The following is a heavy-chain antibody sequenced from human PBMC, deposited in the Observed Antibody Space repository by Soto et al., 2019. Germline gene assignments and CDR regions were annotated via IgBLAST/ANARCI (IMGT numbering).Heavy chain of an antibody. D-gene: IGHD3-10*01. J-gene: IGHJ4*02. CDR2: IRSKANSYAT. CDR3: TTNVLLWFGELNY. Sequence: GGSLRLSCAASGFTFSGSAMHWVRQASGKGLEWVGRIRSKANSYATAYAASVKGRFTISRDDSKNTAYLQMNSLKTEDTAVYYCTTNVLLWFGELNYWGQGTLVTVSS. CDR1: GFTFSGSA. V-gene: IGHV3-73*01.